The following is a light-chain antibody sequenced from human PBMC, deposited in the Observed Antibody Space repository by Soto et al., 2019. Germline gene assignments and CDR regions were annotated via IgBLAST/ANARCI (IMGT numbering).Light chain of an antibody. J-gene: IGKJ5*01. CDR2: WAS. V-gene: IGKV3-20*01. CDR3: QQFGSSPIT. CDR1: QSVSRNY. Sequence: EFVLTQSPGTLSLSPGDRDTLXXRPSQSVSRNYVAGDQQKPGTAPRXXSDWASSRATGIPDRFTCSGAVREFILTSSRLEPEDSAVYYCQQFGSSPITFGQGTRLDIK.